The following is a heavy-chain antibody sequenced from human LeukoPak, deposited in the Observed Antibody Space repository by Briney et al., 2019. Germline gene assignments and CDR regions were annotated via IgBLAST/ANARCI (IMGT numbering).Heavy chain of an antibody. CDR2: ISSSGSTM. Sequence: GGSLRLSCAASGFTFSNAWMSWVRQAPGKGLEWVSYISSSGSTMYYADSVKGRFTISRDNAKNSLYLQMNSLRAEDTAVYYCARYGDYWGQGTLVTVSS. D-gene: IGHD4-17*01. CDR1: GFTFSNAW. CDR3: ARYGDY. V-gene: IGHV3-11*04. J-gene: IGHJ4*02.